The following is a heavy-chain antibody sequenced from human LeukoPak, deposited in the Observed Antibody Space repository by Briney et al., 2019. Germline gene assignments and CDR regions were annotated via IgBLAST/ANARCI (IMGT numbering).Heavy chain of an antibody. V-gene: IGHV4-59*01. Sequence: PSETLSLTCAVYGGSFSGYYWSWIRQPPGKGLEWIGYIYYSGSTNYNPSLKSRVTISVDTSKNQFSLKLSSVTAADTAVYYCARVPYYYGSGSYLPLGWFDPWGQGTLVTVSS. CDR2: IYYSGST. J-gene: IGHJ5*02. CDR1: GGSFSGYY. CDR3: ARVPYYYGSGSYLPLGWFDP. D-gene: IGHD3-10*01.